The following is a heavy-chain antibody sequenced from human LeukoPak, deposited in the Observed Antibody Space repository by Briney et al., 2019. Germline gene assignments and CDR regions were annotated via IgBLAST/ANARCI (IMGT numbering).Heavy chain of an antibody. CDR2: ISYDGSNK. J-gene: IGHJ4*02. CDR3: AKDNSGTYYYDSSGYY. Sequence: GRSLRLSRAASGFTFSSYGMHWVRQAPGKGLEWVAVISYDGSNKYYADSVKGRFTISRDNSKNTLYPQMNSLRAEDTAVYYCAKDNSGTYYYDSSGYYWGQGTLVTVSS. CDR1: GFTFSSYG. V-gene: IGHV3-30*18. D-gene: IGHD3-22*01.